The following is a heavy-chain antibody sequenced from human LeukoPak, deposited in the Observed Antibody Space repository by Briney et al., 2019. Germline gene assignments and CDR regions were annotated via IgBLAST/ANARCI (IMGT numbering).Heavy chain of an antibody. D-gene: IGHD3-22*01. CDR2: IYTSGTT. Sequence: SETLSLTCTVSGGSINSYYWSWIRQPAGKGLEWTGRIYTSGTTNYNPSPKSRVTMSVDTSKNHFSLQLRSVTAADTAVYYCASTTYDYDTSGHYFLDYWGQGSLVTVSS. J-gene: IGHJ4*02. CDR3: ASTTYDYDTSGHYFLDY. V-gene: IGHV4-4*07. CDR1: GGSINSYY.